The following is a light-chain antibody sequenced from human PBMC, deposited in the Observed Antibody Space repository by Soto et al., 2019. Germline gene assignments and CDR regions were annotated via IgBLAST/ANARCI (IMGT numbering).Light chain of an antibody. V-gene: IGKV3-11*01. CDR1: QSVNNF. CDR3: QQRRNWPPT. J-gene: IGKJ1*01. CDR2: EAS. Sequence: EIVLTQSPATLCLSPGERATLSCRASQSVNNFLAWYQQWPGQAPRLLMYEASNRATGVPARFSGSGSGTDFTLTISSLEPEDFAIYYCQQRRNWPPTFGQGTTVDI.